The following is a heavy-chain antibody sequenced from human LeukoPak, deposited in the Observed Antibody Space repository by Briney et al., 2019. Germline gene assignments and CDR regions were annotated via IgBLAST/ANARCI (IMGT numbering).Heavy chain of an antibody. CDR1: GYTFTSYG. CDR2: ISAFNGKT. J-gene: IGHJ6*03. Sequence: ASVKVSCKASGYTFTSYGISWVRQAPGQGREWMGWISAFNGKTNYAQKLQGTVTMTTDTSTSTAYMELRILRSDDTAVYYCARGQYDRGNYYYMDVWGKGTTVTVSS. V-gene: IGHV1-18*01. D-gene: IGHD3-22*01. CDR3: ARGQYDRGNYYYMDV.